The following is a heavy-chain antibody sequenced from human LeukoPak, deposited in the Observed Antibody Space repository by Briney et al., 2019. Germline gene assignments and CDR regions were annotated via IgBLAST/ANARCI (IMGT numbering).Heavy chain of an antibody. V-gene: IGHV4-59*08. CDR2: IHYSGST. J-gene: IGHJ4*02. CDR1: GGSISSYY. D-gene: IGHD4-17*01. Sequence: SETLSLTCTVSGGSISSYYWSWIRQPPGNGLEWIGYIHYSGSTNYNPSLKSRLIISVDTSKNQFSLKLSSVTAADTAVYYCASGTTVTTFDYWGQGTLVTVSS. CDR3: ASGTTVTTFDY.